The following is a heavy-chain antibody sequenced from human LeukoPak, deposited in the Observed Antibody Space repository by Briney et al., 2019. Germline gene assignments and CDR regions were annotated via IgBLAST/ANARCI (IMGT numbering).Heavy chain of an antibody. V-gene: IGHV4-59*01. Sequence: PSETLSLTCTVSGGSINSYYWTWIRQPPGKGLEWIGHIYNSGTTNYNPSLKSRVTMSVDTSKKQFSLKLTSVTVADTAVYYCARPQRGVYDFGVWGQGTMVTVSS. CDR1: GGSINSYY. CDR3: ARPQRGVYDFGV. J-gene: IGHJ6*02. D-gene: IGHD3-3*01. CDR2: IYNSGTT.